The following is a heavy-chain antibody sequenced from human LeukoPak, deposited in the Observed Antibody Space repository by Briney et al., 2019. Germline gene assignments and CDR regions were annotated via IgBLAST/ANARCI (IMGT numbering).Heavy chain of an antibody. Sequence: PSETLSLTCTVAGGSFSRYFWTWIRQTPGKGLEWIGYIDHSGSTNYSPSLQSRVTISIDPSKNQYSLKLNSVTAADTAVYYCAREYFAANYFFYYMDVWRTGTTVTVSS. D-gene: IGHD3-9*01. V-gene: IGHV4-59*01. J-gene: IGHJ6*03. CDR1: GGSFSRYF. CDR3: AREYFAANYFFYYMDV. CDR2: IDHSGST.